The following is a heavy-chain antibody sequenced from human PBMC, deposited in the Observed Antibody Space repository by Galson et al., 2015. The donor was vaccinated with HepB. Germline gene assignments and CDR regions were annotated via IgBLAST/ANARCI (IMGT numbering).Heavy chain of an antibody. CDR1: GGTFSSYA. CDR2: IIPIFGTA. Sequence: SVKVSCKASGGTFSSYAITWVRQAPGQGLEWVGGIIPIFGTANDAQKFQGRVTITADESTSTVYMELSSLRSEDTAVYYCARAKGYYGYSYPYGMDVWGQGTTVTVSS. CDR3: ARAKGYYGYSYPYGMDV. J-gene: IGHJ6*02. V-gene: IGHV1-69*13. D-gene: IGHD5-18*01.